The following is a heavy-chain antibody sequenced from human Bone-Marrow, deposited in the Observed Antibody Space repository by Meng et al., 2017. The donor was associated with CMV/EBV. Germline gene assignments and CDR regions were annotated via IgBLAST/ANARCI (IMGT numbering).Heavy chain of an antibody. D-gene: IGHD6-13*01. V-gene: IGHV3-66*01. Sequence: RLVESGGGFVQPRGYLSRSCAASGLKLSSDYMRWVRQAPGKGLEWVSVIYSGDSTYYADSVKGRFTISRDNSKNTLYLQMNSLRAEDTAVYYCAREGIAAAGFDWGQGTLVTVSS. J-gene: IGHJ4*02. CDR3: AREGIAAAGFD. CDR1: GLKLSSDY. CDR2: IYSGDST.